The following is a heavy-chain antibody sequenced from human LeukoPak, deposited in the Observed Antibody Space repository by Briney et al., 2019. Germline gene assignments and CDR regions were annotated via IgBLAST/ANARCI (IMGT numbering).Heavy chain of an antibody. CDR1: RFTFRIYP. CDR3: VKETYEICGYFSDY. V-gene: IGHV3-23*01. Sequence: GGSVRLLCAAWRFTFRIYPMLGVPDARGKARKWGPGIRGRGDGTYYADSVRRRFNISRDNSKHTLYLQINTLRAEAAYVYSCVKETYEICGYFSDYCGQGTLASVSS. D-gene: IGHD3-22*01. J-gene: IGHJ4*02. CDR2: IRGRGDGT.